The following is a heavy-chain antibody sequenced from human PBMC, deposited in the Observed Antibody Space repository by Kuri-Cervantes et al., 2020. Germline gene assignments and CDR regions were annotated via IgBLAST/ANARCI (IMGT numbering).Heavy chain of an antibody. CDR2: ISSSSSYI. Sequence: GESLKISCAASGFTFSSYAMSWVRQAPGKGLEWVSSISSSSSYIYYADSVKGRFTISRDNAKNSLYLQMNSLRAEDTAVYYCARRVEWRLGSWLDYWGQGTLVTVSS. CDR3: ARRVEWRLGSWLDY. J-gene: IGHJ4*02. V-gene: IGHV3-21*01. D-gene: IGHD3-3*01. CDR1: GFTFSSYA.